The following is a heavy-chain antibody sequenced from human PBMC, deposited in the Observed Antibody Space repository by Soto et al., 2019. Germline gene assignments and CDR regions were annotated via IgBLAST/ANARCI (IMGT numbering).Heavy chain of an antibody. CDR2: IDYSGTT. V-gene: IGHV4-39*01. J-gene: IGHJ4*02. Sequence: LSLTCSVSRASISTTDYYWAWVRQTPEKGLEWIGSIDYSGTTYYKSSLKSRVTISIDTSNNQFSLKVYSMTAADTAVYYCTRHMCTRGPCYFDYWCQGTLVTVSS. CDR1: RASISTTDYY. CDR3: TRHMCTRGPCYFDY. D-gene: IGHD2-8*02.